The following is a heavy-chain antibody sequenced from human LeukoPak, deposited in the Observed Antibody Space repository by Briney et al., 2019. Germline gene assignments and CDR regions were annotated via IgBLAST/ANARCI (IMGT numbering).Heavy chain of an antibody. CDR1: GYTFTSYG. V-gene: IGHV5-51*01. CDR2: IYPGDSDT. CDR3: ARLSGDYLGN. Sequence: GASVKVSCKASGYTFTSYGISWVRQMPGKGLEWMGIIYPGDSDTRYSPSFQGQVTISADKSISTAYLQWSSLKASDTAMYYCARLSGDYLGNWGQGTLVTVSS. D-gene: IGHD4-17*01. J-gene: IGHJ4*02.